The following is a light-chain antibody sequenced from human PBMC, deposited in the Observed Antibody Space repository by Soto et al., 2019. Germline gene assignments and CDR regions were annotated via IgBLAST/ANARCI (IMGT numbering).Light chain of an antibody. V-gene: IGKV1-33*01. Sequence: DIQMTQSPSSLSASVGDRVTITCQTSQDISNYLNWYQQKPGKAPKLLIYDASNLATGVPSRFSGSGSGTEFTFTISSLQPEDFATYYCQQYDILPLFGQGTKVEIK. CDR1: QDISNY. J-gene: IGKJ2*01. CDR3: QQYDILPL. CDR2: DAS.